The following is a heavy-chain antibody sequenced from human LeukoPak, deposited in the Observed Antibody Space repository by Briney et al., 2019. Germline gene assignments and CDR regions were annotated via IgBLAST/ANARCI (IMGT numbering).Heavy chain of an antibody. CDR1: GFTFSSYW. CDR2: IGGSGEST. CDR3: AKGLLIKKVSVYGMDV. V-gene: IGHV3-23*01. J-gene: IGHJ6*02. D-gene: IGHD6-6*01. Sequence: PGGSLRLSCAASGFTFSSYWMNWARQAPGKGLEWVSNIGGSGESTYYADSVKGRFTISRDNSKNTVFLQMNSLSRDDTAVYYCAKGLLIKKVSVYGMDVWGQGTTVTVSS.